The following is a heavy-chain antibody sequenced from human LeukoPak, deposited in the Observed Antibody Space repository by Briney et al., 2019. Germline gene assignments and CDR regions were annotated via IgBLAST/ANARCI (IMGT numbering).Heavy chain of an antibody. CDR3: AREYSGYDFTLPRSHAFDI. CDR1: GGAFSSYA. J-gene: IGHJ3*02. V-gene: IGHV1-69*01. Sequence: ASVKVSCKASGGAFSSYAISWVRQAPGQGLEWMGGIIPIFGTANYAQKFQGRVTITADESTSTAYMELSSLRSEDTAVYYCAREYSGYDFTLPRSHAFDIWGQGTMVTVSS. D-gene: IGHD5-12*01. CDR2: IIPIFGTA.